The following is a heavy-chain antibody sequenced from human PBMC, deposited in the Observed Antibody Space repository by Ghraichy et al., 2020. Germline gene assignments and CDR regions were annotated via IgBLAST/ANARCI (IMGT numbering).Heavy chain of an antibody. J-gene: IGHJ4*02. Sequence: TCTVSGGSISSGYYSWTWIRQPPGRGLEWIGYIHYSGSTNYNPSLKSRVTISVDTSTNQFSLNLSSVTAADTAFYYCAREGGSGWYYFDYWGQGTLVTVSS. V-gene: IGHV4-61*01. CDR1: GGSISSGYYS. D-gene: IGHD6-19*01. CDR3: AREGGSGWYYFDY. CDR2: IHYSGST.